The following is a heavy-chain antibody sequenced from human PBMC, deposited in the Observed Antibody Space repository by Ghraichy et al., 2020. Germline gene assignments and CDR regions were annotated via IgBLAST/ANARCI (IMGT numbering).Heavy chain of an antibody. CDR1: GYNFTDYY. CDR2: INPKSGYT. D-gene: IGHD4-17*01. J-gene: IGHJ6*03. CDR3: PRVVPHDDGDYVDRNYYMDV. Sequence: ASVKVSCKASGYNFTDYYIHWVRQAPAQGLEWMGWINPKSGYTNDAQKFQGRVTMTRDMSITTVYMEVDSLRSDDSAVYYCPRVVPHDDGDYVDRNYYMDVGGKGTTVTVSS. V-gene: IGHV1-2*02.